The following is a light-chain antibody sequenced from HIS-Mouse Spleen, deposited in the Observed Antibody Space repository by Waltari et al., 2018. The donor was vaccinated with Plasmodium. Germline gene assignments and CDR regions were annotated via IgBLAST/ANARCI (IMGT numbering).Light chain of an antibody. CDR2: GSS. J-gene: IGKJ3*01. CDR3: QQYNNWSFT. Sequence: EMVMPQSPATLSVPPGERATPSCRASQSVSITLAWYKQKPGQAPRLLIYGSSTRATGIPARFSGSGSGTEFTLTISSLQSEDFAVYYCQQYNNWSFTFGPGTKVDIK. V-gene: IGKV3-15*01. CDR1: QSVSIT.